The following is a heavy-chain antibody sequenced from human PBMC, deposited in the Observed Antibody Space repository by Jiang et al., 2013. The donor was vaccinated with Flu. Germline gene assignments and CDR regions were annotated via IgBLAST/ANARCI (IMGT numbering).Heavy chain of an antibody. D-gene: IGHD1-1*01. CDR2: INPSGGST. V-gene: IGHV1-46*01. Sequence: VQLVESGAEVKKPGASVKVSCKASGYTFTSYYMHWVRQAPGQGLEWMGIINPSGGSTSYAQKFQGRVTMTRDTSTSTVYMELSSLRSEDTAVYYCARDFELERRRNYFDYWGQGTLVTVSS. CDR1: GYTFTSYY. CDR3: ARDFELERRRNYFDY. J-gene: IGHJ4*02.